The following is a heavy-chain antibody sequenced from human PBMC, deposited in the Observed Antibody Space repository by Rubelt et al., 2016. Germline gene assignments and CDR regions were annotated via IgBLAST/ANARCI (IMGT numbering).Heavy chain of an antibody. Sequence: EVQLVESGGGLVQPGRSLRLSCAASGFTFDDYAMHWVRQAPGKGLEWVSGISWNSGSIGYADSVKGRFTISRDNAKNSLYLQMNSLRAEDTALYYCAKDQSGSYWHWGAFDIWGQGTMVTVSS. J-gene: IGHJ3*02. CDR2: ISWNSGSI. CDR3: AKDQSGSYWHWGAFDI. D-gene: IGHD1-26*01. V-gene: IGHV3-9*01. CDR1: GFTFDDYA.